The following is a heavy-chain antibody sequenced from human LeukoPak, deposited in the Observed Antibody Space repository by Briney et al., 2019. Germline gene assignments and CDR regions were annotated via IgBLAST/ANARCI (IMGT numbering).Heavy chain of an antibody. CDR3: ARVTQMAWYFDL. Sequence: ASVKVSCKASGYTFTSYYMHWVRQAPGQGLEWMGIINPSGGSTSYAQKLQGRVTMTRDTSTSTVYIELSSLRSEDTAVYYCARVTQMAWYFDLWGRGTLVTVSS. V-gene: IGHV1-46*03. CDR2: INPSGGST. CDR1: GYTFTSYY. D-gene: IGHD5-24*01. J-gene: IGHJ2*01.